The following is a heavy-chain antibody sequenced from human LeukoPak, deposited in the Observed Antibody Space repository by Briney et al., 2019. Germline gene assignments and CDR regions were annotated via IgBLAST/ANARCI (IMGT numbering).Heavy chain of an antibody. CDR1: GYTFTGYY. V-gene: IGHV1-2*02. CDR3: ARRDYGDY. J-gene: IGHJ4*02. CDR2: INPKSGGT. Sequence: GASVKVSCKTSGYTFTGYYIHWVRQAPGQGLEWMGWINPKSGGTNYAQKFQGRVTMTRDTSISTAYMELARLRSDDTAVYYCARRDYGDYWGQGTLVTVSS.